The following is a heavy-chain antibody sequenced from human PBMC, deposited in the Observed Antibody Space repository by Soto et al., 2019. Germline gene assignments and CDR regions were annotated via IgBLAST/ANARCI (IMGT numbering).Heavy chain of an antibody. Sequence: SETLSLTCTVSGGSISSYYWSWIRQPAGKGLEWIGRIYTSGSTNYNPSLKSRVTMSVDTSKNQFSLKLSSVTAADTAVYYCAARTKYCGGDCFDDWGQGTLVTVSS. CDR3: AARTKYCGGDCFDD. CDR1: GGSISSYY. D-gene: IGHD2-21*01. J-gene: IGHJ4*02. V-gene: IGHV4-4*07. CDR2: IYTSGST.